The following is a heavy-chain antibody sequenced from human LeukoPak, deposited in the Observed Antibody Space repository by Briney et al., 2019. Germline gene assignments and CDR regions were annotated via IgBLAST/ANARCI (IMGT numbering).Heavy chain of an antibody. V-gene: IGHV1-69*01. D-gene: IGHD3-3*01. CDR1: AGTFSSYA. J-gene: IGHJ4*02. Sequence: GSSVKVSFKASAGTFSSYAISWVRHAHGQGLEWMGGIIPIFGTANYAQKFQGRVTITADESTSTAYMELSSLRSEDTAVYYCARDRSSYDFWSGYSYYFDYWGQGTLVTVSS. CDR3: ARDRSSYDFWSGYSYYFDY. CDR2: IIPIFGTA.